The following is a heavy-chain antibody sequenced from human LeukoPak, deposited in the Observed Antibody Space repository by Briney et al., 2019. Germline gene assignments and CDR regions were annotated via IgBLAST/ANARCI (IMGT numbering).Heavy chain of an antibody. Sequence: EASVKVSCKASLYTFTGYYMHWVRQAPGQGLERMGWINPNSRGTHYAQKFQGRVNMTRNTSISKAYRELSRLRSEDTAVYYCARRYGSGSYLGYWGQGTLVTVSS. J-gene: IGHJ4*02. CDR1: LYTFTGYY. D-gene: IGHD3-10*01. CDR2: INPNSRGT. CDR3: ARRYGSGSYLGY. V-gene: IGHV1-2*02.